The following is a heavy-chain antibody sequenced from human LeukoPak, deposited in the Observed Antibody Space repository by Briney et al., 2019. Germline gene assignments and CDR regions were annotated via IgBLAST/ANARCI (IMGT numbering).Heavy chain of an antibody. CDR2: IYYSGST. Sequence: SQTLSLTCTVSGGSISSGDYYWSWIRQPPGKGLEWIGYIYYSGSTYYNPSLKSRVTISEDTSKNQFSLKLSSVTAADTAVYYCARGGQQLVYFDYWGQGTLVTVSS. CDR3: ARGGQQLVYFDY. CDR1: GGSISSGDYY. J-gene: IGHJ4*02. V-gene: IGHV4-30-4*01. D-gene: IGHD6-13*01.